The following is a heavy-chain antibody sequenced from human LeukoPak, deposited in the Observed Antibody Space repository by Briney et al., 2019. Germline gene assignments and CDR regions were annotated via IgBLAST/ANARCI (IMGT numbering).Heavy chain of an antibody. D-gene: IGHD3-22*01. V-gene: IGHV3-21*01. CDR1: GFTFSSYS. CDR3: ARADSSGYYLTYYYYYMDV. CDR2: ISSSSSYI. J-gene: IGHJ6*03. Sequence: GGSPRLSCAASGFTFSSYSMNWVRQAPGKGLEWVSSISSSSSYIYYADSVKGRFTISRDNAKNSLYLQMNSLRAEDTAVYYCARADSSGYYLTYYYYYMDVWGKGTTVTVSS.